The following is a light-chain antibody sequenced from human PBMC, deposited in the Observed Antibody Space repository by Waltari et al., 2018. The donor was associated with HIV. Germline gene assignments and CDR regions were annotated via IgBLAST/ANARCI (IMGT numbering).Light chain of an antibody. Sequence: SFELAQPPSVSVSPGQTAIIPCPGGTVKRTYINWYYQQSGQAPVLVIYQNDKRPSGIAERISGSKSGNTATLTISGSLPTDEADYYCQTWDTSDVVFGGGTKLTVL. CDR1: TVKRTY. CDR2: QND. V-gene: IGLV3-1*01. CDR3: QTWDTSDVV. J-gene: IGLJ2*01.